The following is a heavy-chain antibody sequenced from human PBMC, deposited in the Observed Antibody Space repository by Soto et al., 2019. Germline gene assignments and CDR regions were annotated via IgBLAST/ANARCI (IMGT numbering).Heavy chain of an antibody. CDR1: GYTFTSYD. D-gene: IGHD6-25*01. CDR3: ARSAQEGNWFDP. V-gene: IGHV1-8*01. Sequence: QVQLVQSGAEVKKPGASVKVSCKASGYTFTSYDINWVRQATGQGLEWVGWMNPNSGNTGYAQKFQGRVTMTRNTSISTAYMELSSLRSEDTSVYYCARSAQEGNWFDPWGQGTLVTVSA. CDR2: MNPNSGNT. J-gene: IGHJ5*02.